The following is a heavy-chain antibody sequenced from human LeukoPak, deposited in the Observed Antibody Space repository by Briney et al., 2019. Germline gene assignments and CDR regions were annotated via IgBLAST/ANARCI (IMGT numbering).Heavy chain of an antibody. CDR1: GGSISSSSYY. CDR2: IYYSGST. V-gene: IGHV4-39*01. CDR3: ARYGSGSTGYFDY. J-gene: IGHJ4*02. Sequence: SETLSLTCTVSGGSISSSSYYWGWIRQPPGKGLEWIGSIYYSGSTYYNPSLKSRVTISVDTSKNQFSLKLSSVTAADTAVYYCARYGSGSTGYFDYWGQGTLVTVSS. D-gene: IGHD3-10*01.